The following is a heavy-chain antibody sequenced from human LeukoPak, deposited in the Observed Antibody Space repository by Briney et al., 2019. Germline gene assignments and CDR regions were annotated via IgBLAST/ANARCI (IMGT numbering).Heavy chain of an antibody. J-gene: IGHJ6*03. Sequence: PGGSLRLSCAASGFTFSSYGMHWVRQAPGKGLECVAFMRYDENNKYYADSVKGRFTISRDNSKNSLYLLMNSLRAEDTAVYYCARDPYSGSYGDYYYYYMDVWGKGTTVTIFS. CDR1: GFTFSSYG. D-gene: IGHD1-26*01. V-gene: IGHV3-30*02. CDR3: ARDPYSGSYGDYYYYYMDV. CDR2: MRYDENNK.